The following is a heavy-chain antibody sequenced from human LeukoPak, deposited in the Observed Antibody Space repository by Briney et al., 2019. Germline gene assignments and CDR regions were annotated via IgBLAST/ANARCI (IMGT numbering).Heavy chain of an antibody. CDR2: ISGSGGST. J-gene: IGHJ6*02. Sequence: GGSLRLSCAASGFTFSSYAMSWVRQAPGKGLEWVSAISGSGGSTYHADSVKGRFTISRDNSKNTLYLQMNSLRAEDTAVYYCAKALDWNYFYYYYGMDVWGQGTTVTVSS. D-gene: IGHD1-7*01. V-gene: IGHV3-23*01. CDR3: AKALDWNYFYYYYGMDV. CDR1: GFTFSSYA.